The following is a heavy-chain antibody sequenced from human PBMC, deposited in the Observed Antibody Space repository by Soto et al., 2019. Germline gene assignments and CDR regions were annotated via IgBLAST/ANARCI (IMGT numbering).Heavy chain of an antibody. CDR3: ARSRMRRFRREPQKYYCHCRDG. J-gene: IGHJ6*02. CDR1: GDRVSSNSAA. V-gene: IGHV6-1*01. Sequence: SQTLSLTCAISGDRVSSNSAALNWIRQSPSRGLEWLGRTYYRSKWYNDYAVSVKSRITINPDTSKNQFSLQLNSVTPEDTAVYYCARSRMRRFRREPQKYYCHCRDGRRQRT. CDR2: TYYRSKWYN. D-gene: IGHD3-10*01.